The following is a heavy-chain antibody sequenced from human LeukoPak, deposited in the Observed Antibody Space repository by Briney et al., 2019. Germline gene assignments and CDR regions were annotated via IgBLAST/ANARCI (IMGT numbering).Heavy chain of an antibody. V-gene: IGHV1-69*13. CDR2: IIPIFGTA. J-gene: IGHJ4*02. D-gene: IGHD3-22*01. CDR3: ANRSPRYYYDSSGYYYERGYFDY. Sequence: SVKVSCKASGGTFSSYAISWVRQAPGQGLEWMGGIIPIFGTANYAQKFQGRVTITADESTSTAYMELSSLRSEDTAVYYCANRSPRYYYDSSGYYYERGYFDYWGQGTLVTVSS. CDR1: GGTFSSYA.